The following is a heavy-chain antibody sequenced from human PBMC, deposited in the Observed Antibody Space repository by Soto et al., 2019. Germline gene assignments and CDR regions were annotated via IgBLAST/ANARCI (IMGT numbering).Heavy chain of an antibody. Sequence: QVQLVESGGGVVQPGRSLRLSCAASGFTFSSYAMHWVRQAPGKGLEWVAVISYDGSNKYYADSVKGRFTISRDNSKNTLYLQMNSLRAEDTAVYYCASSTVVTFASGYWGQGTLVTVSS. CDR2: ISYDGSNK. V-gene: IGHV3-30-3*01. D-gene: IGHD2-21*02. CDR1: GFTFSSYA. CDR3: ASSTVVTFASGY. J-gene: IGHJ4*02.